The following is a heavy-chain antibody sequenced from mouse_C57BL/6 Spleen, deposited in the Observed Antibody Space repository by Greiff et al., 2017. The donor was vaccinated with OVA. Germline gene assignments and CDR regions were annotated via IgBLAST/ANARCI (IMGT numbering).Heavy chain of an antibody. V-gene: IGHV6-3*01. J-gene: IGHJ2*01. CDR3: LQLGKNCFDY. CDR1: GFTFSNYW. Sequence: VQLKESGGGLVQPGGSMKLSCVASGFTFSNYWMNWVRQSPEKGLEWVAQIRLKSDNYATHYAESVKGRFTISRDDSKSSVYLQMNNLRAEDTGIYYCLQLGKNCFDYWGQGTTLTVSS. D-gene: IGHD4-1*02. CDR2: IRLKSDNYAT.